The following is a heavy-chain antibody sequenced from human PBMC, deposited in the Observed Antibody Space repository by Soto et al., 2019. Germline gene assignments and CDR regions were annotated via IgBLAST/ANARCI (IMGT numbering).Heavy chain of an antibody. Sequence: QVQLQQWGAGLLKPSETLSLTCAVSGGSFSDFYWTWIRQLPGKGLEWIGEIKHIGYTNYNPSLGSRVAISVDTSKNQFSLNLRSVPAADTAVYYCGPRGAVAPRGYWGQGTLVTVSS. CDR3: GPRGAVAPRGY. CDR2: IKHIGYT. J-gene: IGHJ4*02. V-gene: IGHV4-34*02. CDR1: GGSFSDFY. D-gene: IGHD2-15*01.